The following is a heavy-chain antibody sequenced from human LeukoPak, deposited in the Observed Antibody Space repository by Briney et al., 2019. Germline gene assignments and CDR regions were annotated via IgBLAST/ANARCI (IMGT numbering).Heavy chain of an antibody. D-gene: IGHD6-6*01. Sequence: PSETLSLTCTVSGGSISSSSYYWGWIRQPPGKGLEWIGSIYYSGSTYYNPSLKSRVTISVDTSKNRFSLKLSSVTAADTAVYYCARVLDSSSCFDYWGQGTLVTVSS. V-gene: IGHV4-39*01. CDR1: GGSISSSSYY. CDR3: ARVLDSSSCFDY. CDR2: IYYSGST. J-gene: IGHJ4*02.